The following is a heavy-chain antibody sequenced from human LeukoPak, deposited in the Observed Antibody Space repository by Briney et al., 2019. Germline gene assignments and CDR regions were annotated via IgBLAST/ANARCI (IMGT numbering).Heavy chain of an antibody. V-gene: IGHV3-23*01. CDR2: ISGSGGST. D-gene: IGHD3-22*01. J-gene: IGHJ4*02. CDR1: GFIVSNNY. CDR3: AKVVVITHFDY. Sequence: GGSLRLSCAASGFIVSNNYMSWVRQAPGKGLEWVSAISGSGGSTYYADSVKGRFTISRDNSKNTLYLQMNSLRAEDTAVYYCAKVVVITHFDYWGQGTLVTVSS.